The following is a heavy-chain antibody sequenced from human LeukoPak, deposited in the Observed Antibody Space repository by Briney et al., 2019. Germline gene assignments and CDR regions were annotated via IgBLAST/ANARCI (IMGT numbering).Heavy chain of an antibody. V-gene: IGHV3-23*01. Sequence: GGSLRLSCAGSGFTFSNYDMSWVRQAPGKGLEWVSSLSRSGATFYADSVKGRFTISRGVSTNTLYLQMDSLRAEDTALYYCEMILVGDTNGPLHLWGQGTMVTVSS. CDR1: GFTFSNYD. J-gene: IGHJ3*01. CDR2: LSRSGAT. D-gene: IGHD2-8*01. CDR3: EMILVGDTNGPLHL.